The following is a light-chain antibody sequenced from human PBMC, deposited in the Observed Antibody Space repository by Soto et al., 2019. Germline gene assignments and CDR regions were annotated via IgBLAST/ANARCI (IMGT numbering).Light chain of an antibody. CDR2: WAS. CDR1: QSVLYSSNNMNY. Sequence: DIVMTQSPDSLAVSLGERATINCKSSQSVLYSSNNMNYLAWYQQKPGQPPKLLIYWASTREYGVPDRFNGSGSGTDFTLTISSLQAEDVAVYYCQQYYSTPLTFGGGTKVAIK. J-gene: IGKJ4*01. V-gene: IGKV4-1*01. CDR3: QQYYSTPLT.